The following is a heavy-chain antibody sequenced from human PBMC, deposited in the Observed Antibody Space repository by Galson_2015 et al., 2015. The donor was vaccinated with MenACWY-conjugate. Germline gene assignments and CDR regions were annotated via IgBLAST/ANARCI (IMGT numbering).Heavy chain of an antibody. Sequence: SLRLSCAASGFIFNTYWMHWVRQAPGKGLVWLSRINGDGSVTNYADSVRGRFTISRDNAKNTLYLQMNSLRAEDTAVFYCAKTRGASFYFDSWGQGTLVTVSS. V-gene: IGHV3-74*01. CDR1: GFIFNTYW. CDR2: INGDGSVT. CDR3: AKTRGASFYFDS. J-gene: IGHJ4*02. D-gene: IGHD1-26*01.